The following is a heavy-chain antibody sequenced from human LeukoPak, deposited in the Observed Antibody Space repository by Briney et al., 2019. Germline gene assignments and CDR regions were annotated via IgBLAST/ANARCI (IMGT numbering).Heavy chain of an antibody. CDR1: GFTFSSYE. CDR3: ARDGLYDYVWGSYRS. J-gene: IGHJ4*02. CDR2: ISSSGSTI. Sequence: GGSLRLSCAASGFTFSSYEMNWVRQAPGKGLEWVSYISSSGSTIYYADSVKGRFTISRDNAKNSLYLQMNSLRAEDTAVYYYARDGLYDYVWGSYRSGGQGTLVTVSS. D-gene: IGHD3-16*02. V-gene: IGHV3-48*03.